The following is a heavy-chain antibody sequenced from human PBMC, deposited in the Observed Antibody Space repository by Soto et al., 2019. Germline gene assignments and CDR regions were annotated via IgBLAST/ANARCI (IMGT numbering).Heavy chain of an antibody. CDR2: ISGSGGST. CDR3: AKDVSSSDGLNDAFDI. Sequence: EVQLLESGGGLVQPGGSLRLSCAASGFTFSSYAMSWVRQAPGKGLEWVSAISGSGGSTYYADSVKGRFTISRDNSKNTLYLQMNSLGAEDTAVYYCAKDVSSSDGLNDAFDIWGQGTMVTVSS. CDR1: GFTFSSYA. V-gene: IGHV3-23*01. J-gene: IGHJ3*02.